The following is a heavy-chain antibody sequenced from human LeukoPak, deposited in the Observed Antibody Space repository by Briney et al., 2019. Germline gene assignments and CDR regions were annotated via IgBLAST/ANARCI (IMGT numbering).Heavy chain of an antibody. D-gene: IGHD6-19*01. CDR2: IYTSGST. CDR1: GGSISSYY. V-gene: IGHV4-4*07. Sequence: PSETLSLTCTVSGGSISSYYWSWIRQPAGKGLEWIGRIYTSGSTNYNPSLKSRVTISVDKSKNQFPLKLSSVNGADTAVYYCARDNWGSSGWYGVYYFDYWGQGTLVTVSS. CDR3: ARDNWGSSGWYGVYYFDY. J-gene: IGHJ4*02.